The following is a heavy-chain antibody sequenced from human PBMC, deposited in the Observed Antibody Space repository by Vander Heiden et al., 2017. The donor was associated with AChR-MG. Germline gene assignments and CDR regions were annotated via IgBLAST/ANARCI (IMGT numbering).Heavy chain of an antibody. V-gene: IGHV1-69*01. Sequence: QVQLVLSGAEVTKPGSPVTVSCKASGSTFSSYAVSWVRQAPGQGLEWMGGIIPSFGTANYAQKFQGRVTITADESTSTAYMELSSLRSEDTAVYYCAREGQGYSYGFLDYGMDVWSQGTTVTVSS. J-gene: IGHJ6*02. CDR3: AREGQGYSYGFLDYGMDV. CDR1: GSTFSSYA. CDR2: IIPSFGTA. D-gene: IGHD5-18*01.